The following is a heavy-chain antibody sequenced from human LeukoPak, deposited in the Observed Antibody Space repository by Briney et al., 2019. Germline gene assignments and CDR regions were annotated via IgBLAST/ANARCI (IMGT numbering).Heavy chain of an antibody. CDR2: ISSSSSTI. CDR3: ARAPRYYDILTGYYTARNNFDY. V-gene: IGHV3-48*01. J-gene: IGHJ4*02. D-gene: IGHD3-9*01. CDR1: GFTFNKHS. Sequence: GGSLRLSCAASGFTFNKHSMNWVRQAPGKGLEWVPYISSSSSTIYYADSVKGRFTISRDNAKNSLYLQMNSLRAEDTAVYYCARAPRYYDILTGYYTARNNFDYWGQGTLVTVSS.